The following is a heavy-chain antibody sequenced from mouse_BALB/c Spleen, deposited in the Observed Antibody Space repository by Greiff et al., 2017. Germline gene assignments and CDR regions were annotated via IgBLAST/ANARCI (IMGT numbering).Heavy chain of an antibody. CDR1: GFTFSSFG. CDR2: ISSGSSTI. D-gene: IGHD2-1*01. J-gene: IGHJ3*01. V-gene: IGHV5-17*02. CDR3: ARSHDNSFAY. Sequence: VLLKESGGGLVQPGGSRKLSCAASGFTFSSFGMHWVRQAPEKGLEWVAYISSGSSTIYYADTVKGRFTISRDNPKNTLFLQMTSLRSEDTAMYYCARSHDNSFAYWGQGTLVTVSA.